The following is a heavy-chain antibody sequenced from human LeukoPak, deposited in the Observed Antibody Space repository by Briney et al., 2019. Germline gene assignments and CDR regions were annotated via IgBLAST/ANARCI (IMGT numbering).Heavy chain of an antibody. D-gene: IGHD3-16*01. CDR1: GFTFSSYA. J-gene: IGHJ5*02. V-gene: IGHV3-30-3*01. Sequence: GGSLRLSCAASGFTFSSYAMHWVRQAPGKGLEWVAVISYDGSNKYYADSVKGRFTISRDNSKNTLYLQMNSLRAEDTAVYYCARDWGWAFDPWGQGTLVTVSS. CDR2: ISYDGSNK. CDR3: ARDWGWAFDP.